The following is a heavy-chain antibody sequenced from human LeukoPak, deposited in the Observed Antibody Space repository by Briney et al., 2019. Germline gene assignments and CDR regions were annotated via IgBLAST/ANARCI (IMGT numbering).Heavy chain of an antibody. J-gene: IGHJ6*03. CDR3: GVVSKGRRSVRYYLDIDV. D-gene: IGHD2-2*01. CDR1: GGTFSGYY. V-gene: IGHV4-34*08. Sequence: PSETLTLTCAAYGGTFSGYYWSWIRQPPGKGLEWIGEINHSGSTNYNPSLESRVIILVDTSNNKFSLKLSYVLAADTAVYYCGVVSKGRRSVRYYLDIDVWRKATTVSVPS. CDR2: INHSGST.